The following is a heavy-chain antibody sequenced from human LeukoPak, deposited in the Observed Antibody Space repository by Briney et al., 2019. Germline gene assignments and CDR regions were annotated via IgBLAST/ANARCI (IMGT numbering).Heavy chain of an antibody. V-gene: IGHV4-59*11. CDR2: IYYSGST. CDR1: GGSISSHY. Sequence: SETLSLTCTVSGGSISSHYWSWIRQPPGKGLEWIGYIYYSGSTNYNPSLKSRVTISVDTSKNQFSLKLSSVTAAATAVYYCARVPPFGESYYYYYYMDVWGKGTTVTVSS. CDR3: ARVPPFGESYYYYYYMDV. J-gene: IGHJ6*03. D-gene: IGHD3-10*01.